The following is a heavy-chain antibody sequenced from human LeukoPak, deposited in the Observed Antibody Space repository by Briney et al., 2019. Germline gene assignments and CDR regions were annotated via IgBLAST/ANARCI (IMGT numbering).Heavy chain of an antibody. J-gene: IGHJ4*02. Sequence: GGSLRLSCAVSGFTFSNFWMSWVRQATGRGLEWVANIHPEGNEKYHVESVKGRFTISRDNTKNLLFLQMNGLRVEDTAVYYCARGDDFSGDHWGQGTLVTVSS. CDR3: ARGDDFSGDH. V-gene: IGHV3-7*04. CDR2: IHPEGNEK. D-gene: IGHD1-1*01. CDR1: GFTFSNFW.